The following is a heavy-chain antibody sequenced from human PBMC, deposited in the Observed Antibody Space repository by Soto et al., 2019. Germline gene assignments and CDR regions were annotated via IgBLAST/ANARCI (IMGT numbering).Heavy chain of an antibody. D-gene: IGHD5-18*01. Sequence: EVQLVESGGGLVQPGGSLRLSCAASGFTFSSYAMHWVRQAPGKGLEYVSAISSNGGSTYYANSGKGRFTISRDNSKNTLYLQMGSLRAEDMAVYYCARGDTAMTHYYYGMDVWGQGTTVTVSS. CDR1: GFTFSSYA. CDR2: ISSNGGST. J-gene: IGHJ6*02. V-gene: IGHV3-64*01. CDR3: ARGDTAMTHYYYGMDV.